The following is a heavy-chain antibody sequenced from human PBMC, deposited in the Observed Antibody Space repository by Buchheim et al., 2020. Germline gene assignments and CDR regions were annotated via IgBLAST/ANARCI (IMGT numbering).Heavy chain of an antibody. J-gene: IGHJ4*02. CDR2: ISYDGNKK. V-gene: IGHV3-30*18. CDR3: AKNRDPYLYLREFDY. Sequence: QVQLVESGGGVVQTGRSLRLSCAASGFTFSSYGMHWVRQAPGKGLEWVALISYDGNKKYFADSVKGRFTISRDNSKNILYLQMSSLKTEDTAIYYCAKNRDPYLYLREFDYWGQGTL. CDR1: GFTFSSYG. D-gene: IGHD2-2*02.